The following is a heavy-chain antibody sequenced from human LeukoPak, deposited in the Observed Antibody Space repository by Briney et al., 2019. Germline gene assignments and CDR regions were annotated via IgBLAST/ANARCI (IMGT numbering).Heavy chain of an antibody. CDR2: ISSSGTTI. CDR3: AKGTSTYSSGSFDY. V-gene: IGHV3-48*03. D-gene: IGHD6-19*01. Sequence: GGSLRLSCAASGVTFSSYKMNWVRQAPGKGLEWISYISSSGTTIYYADSMKGRFTISRDNAKNSLYLQMTSLRAEDTAVYYCAKGTSTYSSGSFDYWGRGTLVTVSS. CDR1: GVTFSSYK. J-gene: IGHJ4*02.